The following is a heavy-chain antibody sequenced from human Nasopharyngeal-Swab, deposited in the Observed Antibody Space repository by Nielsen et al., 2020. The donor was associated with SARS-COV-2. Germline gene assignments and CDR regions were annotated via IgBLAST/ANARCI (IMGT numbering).Heavy chain of an antibody. Sequence: ASVTVSCKASGYIFTSYDISWVRQARGPGLEWMGWIGAYNGNTNYAQKFQDRVTMTTDTSTSTVYMELRSLRSDDTAVYYCARHGVAEDYWGQGTLVTVSP. J-gene: IGHJ4*02. CDR2: IGAYNGNT. D-gene: IGHD3-3*01. V-gene: IGHV1-18*01. CDR1: GYIFTSYD. CDR3: ARHGVAEDY.